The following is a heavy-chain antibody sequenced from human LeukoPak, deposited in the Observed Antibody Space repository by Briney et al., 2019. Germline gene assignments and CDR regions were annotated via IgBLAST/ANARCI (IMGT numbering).Heavy chain of an antibody. V-gene: IGHV3-48*03. J-gene: IGHJ4*02. D-gene: IGHD1-26*01. Sequence: GGSLRLSCAASGFTFSSFEMNWVRQAPGKGLEWLSHISTSGTTTYYANSVKGRFTISRDNAENSVYLQMSSLTAEDTGLYYCAKDGGTHFDHLGQGTLVTVSS. CDR2: ISTSGTTT. CDR3: AKDGGTHFDH. CDR1: GFTFSSFE.